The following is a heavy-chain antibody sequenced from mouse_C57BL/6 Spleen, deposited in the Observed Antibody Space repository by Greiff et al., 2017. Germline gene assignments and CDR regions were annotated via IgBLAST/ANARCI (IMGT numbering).Heavy chain of an antibody. CDR3: VRDQGYSNYFDY. CDR2: IRSKSSNYAT. J-gene: IGHJ2*01. V-gene: IGHV10-3*01. D-gene: IGHD2-5*01. CDR1: GFTFNTYA. Sequence: EVQRVESGGGLVQPKGSLKLSCAASGFTFNTYAMHWVRQAPGKGLEWVARIRSKSSNYATYYADSVKDRFTISRDDSQSMLYLQMNNLKTEDTAMYYCVRDQGYSNYFDYWGQGTTLTVSS.